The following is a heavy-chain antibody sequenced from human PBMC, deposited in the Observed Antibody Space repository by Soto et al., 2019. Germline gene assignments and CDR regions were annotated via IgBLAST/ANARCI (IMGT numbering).Heavy chain of an antibody. J-gene: IGHJ6*02. CDR3: ARHGNTVTTGYYYGMDV. D-gene: IGHD4-17*01. Sequence: PSETLSLTCTVSGASISSSNYCWGWIRQPPGRGLEWIGTMYYSGRTYYNPSLKSRVTTSVDTSKNQFSLKLSAVTATDTAVYYCARHGNTVTTGYYYGMDVWGQGTTVTVSS. CDR1: GASISSSNYC. CDR2: MYYSGRT. V-gene: IGHV4-39*01.